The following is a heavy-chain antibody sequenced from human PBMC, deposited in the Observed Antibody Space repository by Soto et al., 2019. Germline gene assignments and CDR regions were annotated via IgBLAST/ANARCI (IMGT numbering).Heavy chain of an antibody. V-gene: IGHV4-39*01. CDR3: ARQVNDIVPYDAFDI. D-gene: IGHD2-8*01. J-gene: IGHJ3*02. CDR2: IYSGGTT. Sequence: SETLSLTCTVSGGSFRSSTYYWGWIRQPPGKGLEWIGSIYSGGTTYYNPSLKSRVTISIDTSKNQFSLKLSSVTAADTAVYYCARQVNDIVPYDAFDIWGQGTMVTVSS. CDR1: GGSFRSSTYY.